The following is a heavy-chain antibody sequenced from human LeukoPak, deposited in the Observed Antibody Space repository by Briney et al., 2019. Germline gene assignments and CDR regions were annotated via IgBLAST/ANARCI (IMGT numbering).Heavy chain of an antibody. D-gene: IGHD6-19*01. V-gene: IGHV4-31*03. J-gene: IGHJ4*02. CDR2: IYYSGST. CDR3: ARSSPGGWYNFDY. CDR1: GGSISSGGYY. Sequence: SQTLSLTCTVSGGSISSGGYYWSWIRQHPGKGLEWIGYIYYSGSTYYNPSLKSRVTISVDTSKNQFSLKLSSVTAADTAVYYCARSSPGGWYNFDYWGQGTLVTVSS.